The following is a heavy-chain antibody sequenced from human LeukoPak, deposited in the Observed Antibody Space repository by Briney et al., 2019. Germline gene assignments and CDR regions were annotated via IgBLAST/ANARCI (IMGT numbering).Heavy chain of an antibody. CDR1: GGSISSGSYY. Sequence: SQTLSLTCTVSGGSISSGSYYWSWIRQPAGKGLEWVGRIYTSGSTNYNPSLKSRVTISVDTSKNQFSLKLSSVTAADTAVYYCARDSSRYCSSTSCPFDPWGQGTLVTVSS. D-gene: IGHD2-2*01. V-gene: IGHV4-61*02. CDR2: IYTSGST. J-gene: IGHJ5*02. CDR3: ARDSSRYCSSTSCPFDP.